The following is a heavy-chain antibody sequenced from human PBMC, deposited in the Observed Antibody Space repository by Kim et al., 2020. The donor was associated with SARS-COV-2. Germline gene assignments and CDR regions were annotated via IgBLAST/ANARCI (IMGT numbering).Heavy chain of an antibody. D-gene: IGHD1-26*01. J-gene: IGHJ4*02. V-gene: IGHV1-69*04. CDR3: ARGRIVSGSFFDY. Sequence: ATKFQVGVTITENTSTSTAYVELSSLRSEDTAVYYCARGRIVSGSFFDYWGQGTLVTVSS.